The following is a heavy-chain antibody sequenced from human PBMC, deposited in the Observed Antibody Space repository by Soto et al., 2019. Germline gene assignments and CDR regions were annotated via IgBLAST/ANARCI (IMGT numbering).Heavy chain of an antibody. V-gene: IGHV4-31*03. Sequence: QVQLQESGPGLVKPSQTLSLTCTVSGGSISSAGYYWSWIRQHPGKGLEWIGDSYYTGASYYNPSPQGRLTLSVDTSKNQFSLKLSSVTAADTAVYYCATDVSHLGFEHWGQGTLVTVSS. D-gene: IGHD1-26*01. CDR2: SYYTGAS. J-gene: IGHJ4*02. CDR1: GGSISSAGYY. CDR3: ATDVSHLGFEH.